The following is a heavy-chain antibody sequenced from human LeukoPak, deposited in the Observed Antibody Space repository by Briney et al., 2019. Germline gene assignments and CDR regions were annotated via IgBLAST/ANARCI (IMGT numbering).Heavy chain of an antibody. CDR1: GYTFTSYD. CDR2: MSPNSGNT. D-gene: IGHD5-12*01. V-gene: IGHV1-8*03. J-gene: IGHJ4*03. CDR3: ARGRFSGYVDY. Sequence: GASVKVSCKASGYTFTSYDINWVRQATGQGLEWMGWMSPNSGNTGYAQKFQGRVTITRNTSISTAYMDLSSLRSEDTAVYYCARGRFSGYVDYWGKGTTVTVSS.